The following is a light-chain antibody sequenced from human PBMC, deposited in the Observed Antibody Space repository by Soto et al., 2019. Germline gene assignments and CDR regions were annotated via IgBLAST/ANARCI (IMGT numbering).Light chain of an antibody. Sequence: TVMTQSAATLVLFRGERATLDXRASQSVITYLAWYQQRAGQXTRLLXXAPXNRATDIPARFIGSGSGRDFTLTISSLEPEDFAVYYCQQRSNCPPCTFGQGTRLEI. CDR2: APX. CDR3: QQRSNCPPCT. J-gene: IGKJ5*01. CDR1: QSVITY. V-gene: IGKV3-11*02.